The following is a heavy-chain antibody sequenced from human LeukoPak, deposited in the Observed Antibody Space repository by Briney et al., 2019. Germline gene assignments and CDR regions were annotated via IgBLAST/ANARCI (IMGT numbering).Heavy chain of an antibody. Sequence: SETLSLTCTVSGGSLSNYYWSCIRQPPGRGLEWIGYINYSGSTNYNPSLKNRVTISVDTSKNQFSLKVTSVTAADTAVYYCARLNGGYWGQGTLVTVSS. CDR3: ARLNGGY. V-gene: IGHV4-59*08. J-gene: IGHJ4*02. CDR1: GGSLSNYY. CDR2: INYSGST. D-gene: IGHD1-1*01.